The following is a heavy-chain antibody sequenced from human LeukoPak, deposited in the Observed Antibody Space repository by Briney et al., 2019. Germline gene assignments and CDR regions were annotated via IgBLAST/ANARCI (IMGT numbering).Heavy chain of an antibody. D-gene: IGHD2-2*01. J-gene: IGHJ4*02. CDR2: IWYDGSNK. CDR3: AREEYHLKSYFDY. V-gene: IGHV3-33*01. Sequence: PGRSLRLSCAASGFTFSSYGMHWVRQAPGKGLEWVAVIWYDGSNKYYADSVKGRFTISRDNSKNTLYLQMNSLRAEDTAVYYCAREEYHLKSYFDYWGQGTLVTVSS. CDR1: GFTFSSYG.